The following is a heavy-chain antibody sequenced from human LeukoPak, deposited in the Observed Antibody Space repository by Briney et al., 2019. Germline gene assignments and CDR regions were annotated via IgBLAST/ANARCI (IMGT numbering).Heavy chain of an antibody. J-gene: IGHJ4*02. D-gene: IGHD3-3*01. CDR1: GFTFSNAW. CDR3: ARLDYDFWNGYYDY. CDR2: INHSGST. V-gene: IGHV4-34*01. Sequence: GSLRLSCAASGFTFSNAWMNWVRQPPGKGLEWIGEINHSGSTNYNPSLKSRVTISVDTSKNQFSLKLSSVTAADTAVYYCARLDYDFWNGYYDYWGQGTLVTVSS.